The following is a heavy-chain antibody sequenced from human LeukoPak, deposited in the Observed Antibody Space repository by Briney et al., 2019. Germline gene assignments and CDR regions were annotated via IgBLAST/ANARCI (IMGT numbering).Heavy chain of an antibody. CDR1: GGSISSYY. CDR3: ARPIVGAAAAFDI. Sequence: SETLSLTCTVSGGSISSYYWSWIRQPPGKGLEWIGYIYYSGSTNYNPSLKSRVTISVDTSKNQFSLKLSSVTAADTAVYYCARPIVGAAAAFDIWGQGTMVAVSS. J-gene: IGHJ3*02. V-gene: IGHV4-59*08. D-gene: IGHD1-26*01. CDR2: IYYSGST.